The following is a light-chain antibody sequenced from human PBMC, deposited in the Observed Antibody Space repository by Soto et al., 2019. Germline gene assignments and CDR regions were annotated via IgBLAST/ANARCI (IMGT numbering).Light chain of an antibody. CDR3: QQYNSYAGT. CDR2: DAS. J-gene: IGKJ4*01. V-gene: IGKV1-5*01. CDR1: QSISSW. Sequence: DIQMTQSPSTLSASVGDRVTITCRASQSISSWLAWYQQKPGKAPKLLIYDASSLESGVPSRFSGSGSGTEFTLTISSLQPDEFATYYCQQYNSYAGTFGGGTKVEIK.